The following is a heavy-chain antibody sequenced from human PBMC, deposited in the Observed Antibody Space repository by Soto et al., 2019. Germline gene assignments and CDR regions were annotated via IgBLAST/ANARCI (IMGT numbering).Heavy chain of an antibody. CDR1: GGSISSGGYS. V-gene: IGHV4-30-2*01. J-gene: IGHJ6*02. D-gene: IGHD2-15*01. Sequence: SETLSLTCAVSGGSISSGGYSWSWIRQPPGKGLEWIGYIYHSGSTYYNPSLKSRVTISVDRSKNQFSLKLSSVTAADTAVYYCARGYCSGGSCYGYGMDVWGQGTTVTV. CDR2: IYHSGST. CDR3: ARGYCSGGSCYGYGMDV.